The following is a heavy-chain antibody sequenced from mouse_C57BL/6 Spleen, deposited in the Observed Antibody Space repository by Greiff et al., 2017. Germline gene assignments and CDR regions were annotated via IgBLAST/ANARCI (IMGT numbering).Heavy chain of an antibody. CDR1: GYAFSSYW. Sequence: VQLQESGAELVKPGASVKISCKASGYAFSSYWMNWVKQRPGKGLEWIGQIYPGDGDTNYNGKFKGKATLTADKSSSTAYMQLSSLTSEDSAVYFCARGEAGTSWFAYWGQGTLVTVSA. CDR3: ARGEAGTSWFAY. J-gene: IGHJ3*01. V-gene: IGHV1-80*01. CDR2: IYPGDGDT. D-gene: IGHD4-1*01.